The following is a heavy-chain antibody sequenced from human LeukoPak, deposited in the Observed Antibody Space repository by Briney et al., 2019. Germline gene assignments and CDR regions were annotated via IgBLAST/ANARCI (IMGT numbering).Heavy chain of an antibody. J-gene: IGHJ4*02. CDR3: AKPPLDDSFAFDY. CDR1: GFTFSSYG. Sequence: GGSLRLSCAQSGFTFSSYGMRWVREGLGEGLGWVSFTRYDRSNKYDASSVKRLITISRDNSKNTLYLQMNSLRSEDTALYYSAKPPLDDSFAFDYWGQGTLVSVSS. D-gene: IGHD5-18*01. CDR2: TRYDRSNK. V-gene: IGHV3-30*02.